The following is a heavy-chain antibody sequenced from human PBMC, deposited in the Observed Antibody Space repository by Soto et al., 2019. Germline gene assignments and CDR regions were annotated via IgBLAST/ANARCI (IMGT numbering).Heavy chain of an antibody. V-gene: IGHV3-23*01. D-gene: IGHD3-10*01. CDR1: GFTFNNYA. J-gene: IGHJ4*02. CDR3: AKGRGGSGSLTPRVDF. CDR2: IRGGGANK. Sequence: EVQLLESGGGLVQPGGSLRLSCAASGFTFNNYAMTWVRQAPGKGLEWVSAIRGGGANKSYADSVKGRFTVSRDGSKNTMYLQMRSLGAEDTALYYCAKGRGGSGSLTPRVDFWGQGTLVTVSS.